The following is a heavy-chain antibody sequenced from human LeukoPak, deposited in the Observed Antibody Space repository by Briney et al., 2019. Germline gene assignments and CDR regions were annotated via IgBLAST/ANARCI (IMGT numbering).Heavy chain of an antibody. V-gene: IGHV3-9*01. J-gene: IGHJ4*02. Sequence: GGSLRLSCAASGFTFDDYAMHWVRQAPGKGLEWVSGISWNSGSIGYADSVKGRFTISRDNSKSTLYLQMNSLRAEDTAVYYCAKVSAIVVVPAAMFPDWGQGTLVTVSS. CDR1: GFTFDDYA. CDR3: AKVSAIVVVPAAMFPD. CDR2: ISWNSGSI. D-gene: IGHD2-2*01.